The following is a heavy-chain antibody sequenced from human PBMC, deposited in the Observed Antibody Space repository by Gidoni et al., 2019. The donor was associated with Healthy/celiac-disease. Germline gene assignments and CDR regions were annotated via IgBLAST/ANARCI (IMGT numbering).Heavy chain of an antibody. CDR3: ANDGSGSYYNHYYGMDV. V-gene: IGHV3-9*01. D-gene: IGHD1-26*01. CDR2: IRLNSASI. CDR1: GFACAEYA. Sequence: EVQLVESGGGLVQPGRSLRLSGAASGFACAEYAMHWVRQAQGTGLEWVSGIRLNSASIGDADSVQGRFTISRDTAKNSLYLPMNSLRAEDTALYYCANDGSGSYYNHYYGMDVWGQGTTVTVSS. J-gene: IGHJ6*02.